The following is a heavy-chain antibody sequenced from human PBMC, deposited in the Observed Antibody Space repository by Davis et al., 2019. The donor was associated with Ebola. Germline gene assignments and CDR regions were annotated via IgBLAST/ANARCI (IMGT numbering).Heavy chain of an antibody. CDR3: ARRAGGSYCSGANCYLDY. CDR1: GFSLETSR. CDR2: ISSVSDGI. V-gene: IGHV3-21*01. Sequence: GESLKISCVVSGFSLETSRMNWVRQTPGKGLEWVSSISSVSDGIQYADSVKGRFTISRDNAKNSLYLQMNGLTAEDTAVYYCARRAGGSYCSGANCYLDYWGQGTLVTVSS. J-gene: IGHJ4*02. D-gene: IGHD2-15*01.